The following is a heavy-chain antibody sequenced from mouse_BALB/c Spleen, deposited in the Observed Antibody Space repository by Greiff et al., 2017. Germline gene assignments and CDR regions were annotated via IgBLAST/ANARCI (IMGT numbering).Heavy chain of an antibody. J-gene: IGHJ4*01. Sequence: EVHLVESGGGLVKPGGSLKLSCAASGFTFSSYTMSWVRQTPEKRLEWVATISSGGSYTYYPDSVKGRFTISRDNAKNTLYLQMSSLKSEDTAMYYCTRDYYGSSWGAMDYWGQGTSVTVSS. CDR3: TRDYYGSSWGAMDY. D-gene: IGHD1-1*01. CDR2: ISSGGSYT. V-gene: IGHV5-6-4*01. CDR1: GFTFSSYT.